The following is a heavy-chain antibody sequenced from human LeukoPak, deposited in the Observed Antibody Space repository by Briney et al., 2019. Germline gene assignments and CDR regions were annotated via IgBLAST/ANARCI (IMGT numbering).Heavy chain of an antibody. CDR2: ISPNSGGT. D-gene: IGHD6-13*01. CDR3: ARADIAAGWADY. J-gene: IGHJ4*02. V-gene: IGHV1-2*02. Sequence: ASVKVSCKASGYTFTGYYMHWVRQAPGQGLEWMGWISPNSGGTNYAQKFQGRVTMTRDTSISTAYMELSRLRSDDTAVYYCARADIAAGWADYWGQGTLVTVSS. CDR1: GYTFTGYY.